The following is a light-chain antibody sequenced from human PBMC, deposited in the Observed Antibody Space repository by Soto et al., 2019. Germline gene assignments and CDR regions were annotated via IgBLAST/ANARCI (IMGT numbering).Light chain of an antibody. CDR2: DAS. CDR3: QQYGTSPYT. Sequence: EIVLTQSPATLSLSPGERATLSCRASQSVSSYLAWYQQKPGQAPRLLIYDASNRATGIPARFSGSGSGTDFTLTIRSLEPEDFAVYYCQQYGTSPYTFGQGTKLEIK. J-gene: IGKJ2*01. CDR1: QSVSSY. V-gene: IGKV3-11*01.